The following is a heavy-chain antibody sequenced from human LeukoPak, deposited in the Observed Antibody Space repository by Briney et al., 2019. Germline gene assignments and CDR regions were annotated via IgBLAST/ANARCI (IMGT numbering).Heavy chain of an antibody. CDR3: ARGGPGYYLDY. Sequence: PGRSLRLSCAASGFTFSSYGMHWVRQAPGKGLEWVAVISYDGSNKYYADSVKGRFTISRENAKNSLYLQMNILKAGDTAVYYCARGGPGYYLDYWGQGTLVTVS. CDR2: ISYDGSNK. V-gene: IGHV3-30*03. J-gene: IGHJ4*02. CDR1: GFTFSSYG.